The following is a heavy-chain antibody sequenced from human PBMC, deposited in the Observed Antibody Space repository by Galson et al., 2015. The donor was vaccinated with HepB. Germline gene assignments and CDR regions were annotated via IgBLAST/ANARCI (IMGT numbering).Heavy chain of an antibody. CDR3: ARGRYPTHASDI. Sequence: LSLTCAVYGGSFSGYYWSWIRQPPGKGLEWIGEINHSGSTNYNPSLKSRVTISVDTSKNQFSLKLSSVTAADTAVYYCARGRYPTHASDIWGQGTMVTVSS. CDR2: INHSGST. D-gene: IGHD2-2*02. CDR1: GGSFSGYY. V-gene: IGHV4-34*01. J-gene: IGHJ3*02.